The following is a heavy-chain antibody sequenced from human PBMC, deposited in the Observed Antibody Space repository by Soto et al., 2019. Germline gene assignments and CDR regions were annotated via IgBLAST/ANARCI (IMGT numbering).Heavy chain of an antibody. CDR1: GYTFSGDY. Sequence: ASVTGSCKASGYTFSGDYMHWVRQAPGQGLEWMGWINPNSGGTNYAQKFQGWVTMTRDTSISTAYMELSRLRSDDTAVYYCARATRWNSDFDYWGQGTLVTVSS. D-gene: IGHD1-7*01. V-gene: IGHV1-2*04. CDR2: INPNSGGT. CDR3: ARATRWNSDFDY. J-gene: IGHJ4*02.